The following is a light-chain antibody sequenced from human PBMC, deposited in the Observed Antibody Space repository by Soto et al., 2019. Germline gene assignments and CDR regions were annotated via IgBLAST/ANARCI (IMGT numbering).Light chain of an antibody. J-gene: IGKJ4*01. CDR2: ATS. V-gene: IGKV3-15*01. Sequence: EIVVTQSPATLSVSPGERATLSCRASQSVGNNFAWYQQKPGQSPRLLIFATSTRATCVPARFSGSGSGTEFTLTISCLKSEDFAVYYCQQYGDWPLTFGGGAKVEIE. CDR1: QSVGNN. CDR3: QQYGDWPLT.